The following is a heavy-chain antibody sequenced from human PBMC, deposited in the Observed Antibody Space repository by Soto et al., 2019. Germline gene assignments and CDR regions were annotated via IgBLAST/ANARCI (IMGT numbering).Heavy chain of an antibody. CDR3: AKASFLWFGELLYETSYFDY. V-gene: IGHV3-23*01. D-gene: IGHD3-10*01. Sequence: GSLGLSCAASGFTFSSYAMSWVRQAPGKGLGGVSAISGSGGSTYYADSVKGRFTISKDNSKNTLYLQMNSLRAEDTAVYYCAKASFLWFGELLYETSYFDYWGQGTRVTVSP. J-gene: IGHJ4*02. CDR2: ISGSGGST. CDR1: GFTFSSYA.